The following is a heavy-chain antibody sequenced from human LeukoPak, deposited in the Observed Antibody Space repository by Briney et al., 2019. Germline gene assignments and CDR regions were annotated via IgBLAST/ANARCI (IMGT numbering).Heavy chain of an antibody. CDR1: GFIFSGYS. V-gene: IGHV3-30-3*01. CDR2: ISDNGHKD. Sequence: GRSLRLSCAAAGFIFSGYSMHWVRQAPGKGLEWVAVISDNGHKDYYADAVKGRFTISRDNSKNTLYLQINSLRAEDTALYYCAKEARDILTHYYWGSQFDYWGQGTLVIVSS. CDR3: AKEARDILTHYYWGSQFDY. J-gene: IGHJ4*02. D-gene: IGHD3-9*01.